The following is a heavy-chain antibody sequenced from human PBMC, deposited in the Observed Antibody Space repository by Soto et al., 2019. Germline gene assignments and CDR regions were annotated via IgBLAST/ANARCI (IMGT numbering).Heavy chain of an antibody. D-gene: IGHD6-6*01. J-gene: IGHJ4*02. V-gene: IGHV4-31*03. CDR3: SRASSSSSAADY. Sequence: QVQLQESGPGLVKPSQTLSLTCNVSGESISSGGYYWSWIRHHPGKGLEWIGYIYDTESAYYNPSLKSRVTISMDTSKNQFAMRLCSVTAADTAVYYCSRASSSSSAADYWGQGIIGTVSS. CDR1: GESISSGGYY. CDR2: IYDTESA.